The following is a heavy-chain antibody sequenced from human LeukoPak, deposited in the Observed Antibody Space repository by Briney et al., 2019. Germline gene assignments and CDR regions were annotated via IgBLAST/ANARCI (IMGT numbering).Heavy chain of an antibody. D-gene: IGHD2-2*01. CDR3: ARDEDVVVLAAIRSYYYYMDV. J-gene: IGHJ6*03. CDR1: GFTFTSSA. Sequence: SVKVSCKASGFTFTSSAMQWVRQARGQRLEWIGWIVVGSGNTNYAQKFQERVTITRDMSTSTAYMELSSLRSEDTAVYYCARDEDVVVLAAIRSYYYYMDVWGKGTTVTVSS. CDR2: IVVGSGNT. V-gene: IGHV1-58*02.